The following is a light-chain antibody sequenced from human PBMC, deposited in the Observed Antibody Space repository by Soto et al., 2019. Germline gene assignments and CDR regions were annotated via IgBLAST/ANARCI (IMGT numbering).Light chain of an antibody. CDR2: AAS. CDR1: QGISSY. CDR3: QQLNSYPRT. J-gene: IGKJ1*01. Sequence: DIQLTQSPSFLSASVGDRVTITCRASQGISSYLAWYQQKPGKAPKLLIYAASTLQSGVPSRFSGSGSGTEFTLTISSRLPEDFATYYCQQLNSYPRTFGQGTKVEIK. V-gene: IGKV1-9*01.